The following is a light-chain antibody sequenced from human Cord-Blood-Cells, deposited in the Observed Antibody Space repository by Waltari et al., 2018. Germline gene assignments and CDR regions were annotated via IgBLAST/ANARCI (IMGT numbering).Light chain of an antibody. CDR1: QSISSY. CDR2: AAS. CDR3: QQSYSTPPT. V-gene: IGKV1-39*01. Sequence: DIQMTQRPSSLSASVRDRVTITCRASQSISSYLNWYQQKPGKAPKLLIYAASSLQSGVPSRFSGSGSGTDFTLTISSLQPEDFATYYCQQSYSTPPTFGQGTKVEIK. J-gene: IGKJ1*01.